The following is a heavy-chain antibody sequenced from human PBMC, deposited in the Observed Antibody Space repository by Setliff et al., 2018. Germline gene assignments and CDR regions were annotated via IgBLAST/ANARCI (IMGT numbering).Heavy chain of an antibody. V-gene: IGHV5-51*01. CDR2: VYPGDSDP. Sequence: GESLKISCKGSGYNFTNYWIAWVRQMPGKGLEWMGVVYPGDSDPRYSPSFQGQVTMSADKSFSTAFLQWSSLKAADTAIYYCAKRGWGSSSGDCYSPKGCYYYYMDVWGKGTTVTVSS. CDR1: GYNFTNYW. J-gene: IGHJ6*03. CDR3: AKRGWGSSSGDCYSPKGCYYYYMDV. D-gene: IGHD2-21*02.